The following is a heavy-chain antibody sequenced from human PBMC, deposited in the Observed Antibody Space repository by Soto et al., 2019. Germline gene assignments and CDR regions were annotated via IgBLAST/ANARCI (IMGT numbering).Heavy chain of an antibody. V-gene: IGHV4-30-4*01. Sequence: SETLSLTCTVSGGSISSGDYYWSWIRQPPGKGLEWIGYIYYSGSTYYNPSLKSRVTISVDTSKNQFSLKLSSVTAADTAVYYCAREVYCGGACYSYSDYWGQGTLVTVSS. CDR2: IYYSGST. D-gene: IGHD2-21*02. CDR3: AREVYCGGACYSYSDY. CDR1: GGSISSGDYY. J-gene: IGHJ4*02.